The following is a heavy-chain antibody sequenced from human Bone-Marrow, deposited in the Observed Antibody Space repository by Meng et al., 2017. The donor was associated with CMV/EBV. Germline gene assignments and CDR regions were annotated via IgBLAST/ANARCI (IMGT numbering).Heavy chain of an antibody. CDR1: GYTFTAYH. D-gene: IGHD4-11*01. CDR3: ARVTIFTMTTVTIEAGYGMDV. V-gene: IGHV1-2*02. Sequence: ASVKVSCKASGYTFTAYHLHWVRQAPGQGLEWMGWINPKTGGTNYAQKFQGRVTMTRDTSISTAYMELSRLRSDDTAVYYCARVTIFTMTTVTIEAGYGMDVWGQGTTVTVSS. J-gene: IGHJ6*02. CDR2: INPKTGGT.